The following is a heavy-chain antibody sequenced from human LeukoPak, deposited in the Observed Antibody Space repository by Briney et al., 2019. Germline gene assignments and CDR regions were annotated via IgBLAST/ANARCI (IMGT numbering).Heavy chain of an antibody. V-gene: IGHV3-7*01. CDR1: GFTFSSYW. CDR3: ARDYYDILTGYPGY. D-gene: IGHD3-9*01. Sequence: GGSLRLSCAASGFTFSSYWMSWVRQAPGKGLEWVANIKQDGSEKYYMDSVKGRFTISRDNAKNSLYLQMNSLRAEDTAVYYCARDYYDILTGYPGYWGQGTLVTVSS. J-gene: IGHJ4*02. CDR2: IKQDGSEK.